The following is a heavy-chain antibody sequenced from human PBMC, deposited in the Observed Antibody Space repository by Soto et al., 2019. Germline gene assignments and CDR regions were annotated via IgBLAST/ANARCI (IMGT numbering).Heavy chain of an antibody. CDR3: ARDLGRTYYYDSSGYDY. J-gene: IGHJ4*02. Sequence: PGGSLRLSCAASGFTFSSYSMNWVRQAPGKGLEWVSSISSSSYIYYADSVKGRFTISRDNAKNSLYLQMNSLRAEDTAVYYCARDLGRTYYYDSSGYDYWGQGTLVTVSS. CDR1: GFTFSSYS. D-gene: IGHD3-22*01. V-gene: IGHV3-21*01. CDR2: ISSSSYI.